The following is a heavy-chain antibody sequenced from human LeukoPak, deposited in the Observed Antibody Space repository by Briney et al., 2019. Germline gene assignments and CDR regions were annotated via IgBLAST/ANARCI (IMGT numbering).Heavy chain of an antibody. V-gene: IGHV1-18*01. D-gene: IGHD4-17*01. Sequence: AASVTVSCKASGYTFTSYGISWVRQAPGQPLEWMGWISAYNGNTNYAQKLQGRVTMTTDTSTSTAYMELRSLRSDDTAVYYCARQGSVASHYGDPTYYYYGMDVWGQGTTVTVSS. CDR2: ISAYNGNT. J-gene: IGHJ6*02. CDR1: GYTFTSYG. CDR3: ARQGSVASHYGDPTYYYYGMDV.